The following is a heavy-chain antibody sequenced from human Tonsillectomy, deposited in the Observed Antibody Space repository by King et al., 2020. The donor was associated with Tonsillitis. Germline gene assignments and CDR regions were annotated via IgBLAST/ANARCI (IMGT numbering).Heavy chain of an antibody. D-gene: IGHD3-9*01. CDR2: IGDGGTRT. Sequence: VQLVESGGGFVQPGGSLRLSCAASGFTFYAHAMNWVRQAPGEGLEWVSTIGDGGTRTHYRDSVKGRFTVSRDNSQNTVSLQMSSLRAEDTATYFCVRTLCLPYYDDLLSADAGAFDIWGQGTTVTVSS. J-gene: IGHJ3*02. V-gene: IGHV3-23*04. CDR1: GFTFYAHA. CDR3: VRTLCLPYYDDLLSADAGAFDI.